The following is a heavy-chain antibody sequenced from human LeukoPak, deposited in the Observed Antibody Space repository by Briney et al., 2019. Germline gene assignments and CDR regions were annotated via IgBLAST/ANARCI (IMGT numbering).Heavy chain of an antibody. Sequence: PGGSLRLSCAASGLTYRNYYFSWVRQAPGKGLEWISYISDDGSYANYADSVKGRFTISRDNSKNTLYLQMNSLRAEDTAVYYCAKDLGDYYDSSGLNQFLDYWGQGTLVTVSS. J-gene: IGHJ4*02. CDR2: ISDDGSYA. CDR3: AKDLGDYYDSSGLNQFLDY. CDR1: GLTYRNYY. V-gene: IGHV3-23*01. D-gene: IGHD3-22*01.